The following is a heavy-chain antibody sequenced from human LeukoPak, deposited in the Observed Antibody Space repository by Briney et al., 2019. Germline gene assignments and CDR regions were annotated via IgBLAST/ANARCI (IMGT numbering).Heavy chain of an antibody. CDR3: TRPGGSWIQYNWFDP. CDR2: IRSKANSYAT. J-gene: IGHJ5*02. D-gene: IGHD5-18*01. Sequence: GGSLKLSCAASGFTFSGSAMHWVRQASGKGLEWVGRIRSKANSYATAYAASVKGRFTISRDDSKNTAYLQMNSLKTEDTAVYYCTRPGGSWIQYNWFDPWGRGTLVTVSS. CDR1: GFTFSGSA. V-gene: IGHV3-73*01.